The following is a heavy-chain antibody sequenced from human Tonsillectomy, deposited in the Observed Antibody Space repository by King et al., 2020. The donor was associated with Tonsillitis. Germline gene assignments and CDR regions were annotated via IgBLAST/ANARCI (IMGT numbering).Heavy chain of an antibody. V-gene: IGHV3-53*01. Sequence: VQLVESGGGLIQPGGSLRLSCAASGFIVSSMYMSWVRQAPGKGLEWVSVIYSGGSTYYADSVKGRFTISRDNSKNTLHLQMNSLTAEDTAVYYCARDGAAAGLFDYWGQGTLVTVSS. CDR2: IYSGGST. CDR1: GFIVSSMY. CDR3: ARDGAAAGLFDY. D-gene: IGHD6-13*01. J-gene: IGHJ4*02.